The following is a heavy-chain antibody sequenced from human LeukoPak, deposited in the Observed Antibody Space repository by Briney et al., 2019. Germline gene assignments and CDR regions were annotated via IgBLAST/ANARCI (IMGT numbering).Heavy chain of an antibody. D-gene: IGHD3-10*01. CDR1: GFTFSSYE. Sequence: PGGSLRLSCAASGFTFSSYEMNWVRQAPGKGLEWVSYISTTGGTIYYADSVKGRFTISRDNARNSLYLQMNSLRAEDTAVYYCARDALSGPFDPWGQGTLVTVSS. CDR2: ISTTGGTI. V-gene: IGHV3-48*03. J-gene: IGHJ5*02. CDR3: ARDALSGPFDP.